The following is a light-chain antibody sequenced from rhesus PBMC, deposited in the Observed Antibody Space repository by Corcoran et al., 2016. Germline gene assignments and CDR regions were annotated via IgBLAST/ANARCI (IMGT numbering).Light chain of an antibody. J-gene: IGLJ1*01. CDR2: EVT. CDR1: NSDIGGYNY. V-gene: IGLV2-32*02. CDR3: SSFAGKDTYI. Sequence: QAALTQPRSVSGSPGQSVTISCTGTNSDIGGYNYVSRYQQHPGTAPKLMIFEVTQRPSGVSDRFSGSKSGSTASLTISGLQSADEADYYCSSFAGKDTYIFGGGTRLTVL.